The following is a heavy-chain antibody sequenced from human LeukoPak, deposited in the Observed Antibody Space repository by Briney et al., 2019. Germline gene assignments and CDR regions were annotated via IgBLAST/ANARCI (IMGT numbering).Heavy chain of an antibody. V-gene: IGHV1-18*01. Sequence: ASVKVSCKASGYTFTSYGISWVRQAPGQGLEWMGWISAYNGNTNYAQKLQGRVTMTTDTSTSTAYMELRSLRSGDTAVYYCASHDYGDFAFEYWGQGTLVTVSS. CDR1: GYTFTSYG. CDR2: ISAYNGNT. D-gene: IGHD4-17*01. J-gene: IGHJ4*02. CDR3: ASHDYGDFAFEY.